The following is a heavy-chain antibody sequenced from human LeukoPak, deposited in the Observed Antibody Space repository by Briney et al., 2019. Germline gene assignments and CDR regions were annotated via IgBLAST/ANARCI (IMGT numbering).Heavy chain of an antibody. J-gene: IGHJ3*02. D-gene: IGHD1-26*01. CDR1: GGSISSSSYY. CDR3: ARPVGATNDFDI. V-gene: IGHV4-39*01. Sequence: PSETLSLTCTVSGGSISSSSYYWGWIRQPPGKGLEWIGSIYYSGSTYYNPSLKSRVTISVDTSKNQFSLELSSVTAADTAVYYCARPVGATNDFDIWGQGTMVTVSS. CDR2: IYYSGST.